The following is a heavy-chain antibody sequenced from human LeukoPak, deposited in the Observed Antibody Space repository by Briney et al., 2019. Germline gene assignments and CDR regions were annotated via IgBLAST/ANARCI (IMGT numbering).Heavy chain of an antibody. D-gene: IGHD3-3*01. Sequence: ASVKVSCKASGYTFTDYFIQWVRHAPGQGLEWMGWINPNSGGTSYAQKFQGRVTMTRDTSISTVYMELSRLRSDDTAVYYCARGPNNPITPDYWGQGTLVTVSS. V-gene: IGHV1-2*02. CDR2: INPNSGGT. CDR1: GYTFTDYF. J-gene: IGHJ4*02. CDR3: ARGPNNPITPDY.